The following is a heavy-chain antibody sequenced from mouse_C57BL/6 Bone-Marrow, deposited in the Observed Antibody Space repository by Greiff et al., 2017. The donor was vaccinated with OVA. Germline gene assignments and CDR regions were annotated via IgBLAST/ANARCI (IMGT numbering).Heavy chain of an antibody. CDR1: GFTFSSYA. CDR2: ISDGGSYT. CDR3: AREDYSNSLAMDY. V-gene: IGHV5-4*01. D-gene: IGHD2-5*01. Sequence: EVQRVESGGGLVKPGGSLKLSCAASGFTFSSYAMSWVRQTPEKRLEWVATISDGGSYTYYPDNVKGRFTISRDNAKNNLYLQMSHLKSEDTAMYYCAREDYSNSLAMDYWGQGTSVTVSS. J-gene: IGHJ4*01.